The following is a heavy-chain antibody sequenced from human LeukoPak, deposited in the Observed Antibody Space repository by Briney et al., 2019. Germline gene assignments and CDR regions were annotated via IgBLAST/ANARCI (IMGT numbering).Heavy chain of an antibody. J-gene: IGHJ4*02. CDR1: GYTFTGYY. CDR3: ARINLSKEMVRGIDVDY. D-gene: IGHD3-10*01. V-gene: IGHV1-69*13. Sequence: ASVKVSCKASGYTFTGYYMHWVRQAPGQGLEWMGGIIPIFGTANYAQKFQGRVTITADESTSTAYMELSSLRSEDTAVYYCARINLSKEMVRGIDVDYWGQGTLVTVSS. CDR2: IIPIFGTA.